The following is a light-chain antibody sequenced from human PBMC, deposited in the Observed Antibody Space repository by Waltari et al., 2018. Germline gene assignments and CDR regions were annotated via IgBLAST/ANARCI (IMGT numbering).Light chain of an antibody. J-gene: IGKJ2*01. V-gene: IGKV3-20*01. CDR1: EGRGRGP. CDR3: QQFASSVMYT. CDR2: AAS. Sequence: RATEGRGRGPIAWYVHKAGQAPRLLIYAASVRATGIPDRFSGSGSGTDFSLTISRVEPEDSAVYYCQQFASSVMYTFGQGTKVEI.